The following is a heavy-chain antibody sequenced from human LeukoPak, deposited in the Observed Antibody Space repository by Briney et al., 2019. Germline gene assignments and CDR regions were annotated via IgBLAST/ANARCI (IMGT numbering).Heavy chain of an antibody. Sequence: PSETLSLTCTVSGYSISSGYYWGWIRQPPGKGLEWIGSIYHSGTTYYNPSLKSRVTISVDTSKNQFSLNLNSVTAADTAVYYCARAVQASVQPRFDPWGQGTLVTVSS. V-gene: IGHV4-38-2*02. CDR2: IYHSGTT. J-gene: IGHJ5*02. CDR1: GYSISSGYY. CDR3: ARAVQASVQPRFDP. D-gene: IGHD1-1*01.